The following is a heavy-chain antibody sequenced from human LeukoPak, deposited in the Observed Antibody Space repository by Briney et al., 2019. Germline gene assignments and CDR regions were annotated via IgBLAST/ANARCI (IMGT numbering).Heavy chain of an antibody. CDR1: GFTFGTYW. CDR3: ARDLRWAYSSSWYSDY. J-gene: IGHJ4*02. V-gene: IGHV3-7*01. D-gene: IGHD6-13*01. Sequence: PGGSLRLSCAASGFTFGTYWMSWVRQAPGEGLEWVANIKQDGGEKYYVDSVKGRFTISRDNAKNSLFLQMNSLRAEDTAVYYCARDLRWAYSSSWYSDYWGQGTLGTVSS. CDR2: IKQDGGEK.